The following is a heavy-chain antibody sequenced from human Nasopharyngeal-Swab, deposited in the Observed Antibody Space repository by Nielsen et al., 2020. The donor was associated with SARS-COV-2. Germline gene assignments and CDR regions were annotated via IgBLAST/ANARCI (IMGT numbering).Heavy chain of an antibody. CDR1: GYTFTSYG. CDR3: ARGPYNWNDADFDY. Sequence: ASVKVSCKASGYTFTSYGISRVRQAPGQGLEWMGWISAYNGNTNYAQKLQGRVTMTTDTSTSKAYMELRSLRSDDTAVYYCARGPYNWNDADFDYWGQGTLVTVSS. V-gene: IGHV1-18*01. J-gene: IGHJ4*02. CDR2: ISAYNGNT. D-gene: IGHD1-20*01.